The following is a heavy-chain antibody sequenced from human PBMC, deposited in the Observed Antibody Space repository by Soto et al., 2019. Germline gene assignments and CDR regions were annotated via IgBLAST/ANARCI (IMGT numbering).Heavy chain of an antibody. Sequence: EVHLVESGGGLVQPGESLRLSCAASGFTFSSYWMHWVRQAPGKGLVWVSRINYDGSTTGYADAVKGRCTSSRDNAKDTVCLEMNRLTAEDTAVYYCARVARGAWGIFDSWGQGTLVTVSS. J-gene: IGHJ4*02. CDR1: GFTFSSYW. D-gene: IGHD3-16*01. CDR2: INYDGSTT. V-gene: IGHV3-74*01. CDR3: ARVARGAWGIFDS.